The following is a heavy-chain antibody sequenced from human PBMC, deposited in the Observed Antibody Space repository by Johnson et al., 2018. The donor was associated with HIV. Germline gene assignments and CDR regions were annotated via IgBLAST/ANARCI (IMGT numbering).Heavy chain of an antibody. CDR3: ARERLRAGAFDI. Sequence: YDGNNKQYVDSVKGRSTISRDTSKNSLYLQMNSLRAEDTAVYYCARERLRAGAFDIWGQGTMVTVSS. V-gene: IGHV3-33*05. CDR2: YDGNNK. D-gene: IGHD6-13*01. J-gene: IGHJ3*02.